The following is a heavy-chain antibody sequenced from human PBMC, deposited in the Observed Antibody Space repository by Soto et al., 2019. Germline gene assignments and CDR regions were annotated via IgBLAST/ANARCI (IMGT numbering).Heavy chain of an antibody. CDR1: GGTFSSYA. Sequence: SVKVSCKASGGTFSSYAISWVRQAPGQGLEWMGGIIPIFGTANYAQKFQGRVTITADESTSTAYMELSSLRSEDTAVYYCASHPSVGATPNIDYWGQGTLVTVSS. J-gene: IGHJ4*02. D-gene: IGHD1-26*01. CDR2: IIPIFGTA. V-gene: IGHV1-69*13. CDR3: ASHPSVGATPNIDY.